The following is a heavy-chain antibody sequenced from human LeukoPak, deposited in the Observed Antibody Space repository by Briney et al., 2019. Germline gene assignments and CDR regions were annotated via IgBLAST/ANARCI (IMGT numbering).Heavy chain of an antibody. D-gene: IGHD3-9*01. CDR1: GYTFTGYY. CDR3: ARDQLLRYFDWLSSQFDP. CDR2: INPNSGGT. V-gene: IGHV1-2*02. J-gene: IGHJ5*02. Sequence: ASVKVSCKASGYTFTGYYMHWVRQAPGQGLEWMGWINPNSGGTNYAQKFQGRVTMTRDTSISTAYMELSRLRSDDTAVYYCARDQLLRYFDWLSSQFDPWGQGTLVTVSP.